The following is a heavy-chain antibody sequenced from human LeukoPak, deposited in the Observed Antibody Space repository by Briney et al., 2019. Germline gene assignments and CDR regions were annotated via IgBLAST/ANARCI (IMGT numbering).Heavy chain of an antibody. D-gene: IGHD3-22*01. J-gene: IGHJ3*02. CDR3: ARLHAKYYYDSIGAFDI. CDR2: IYHSGST. Sequence: SGTLSLTCAVSGGSISSGNWWSWVRQPPGKGLEWIGEIYHSGSTNYNPSLKSRVTISVDKSKNQFSLKLSSVTAADTAVYYCARLHAKYYYDSIGAFDIWGQGTMVTVSS. V-gene: IGHV4-4*02. CDR1: GGSISSGNW.